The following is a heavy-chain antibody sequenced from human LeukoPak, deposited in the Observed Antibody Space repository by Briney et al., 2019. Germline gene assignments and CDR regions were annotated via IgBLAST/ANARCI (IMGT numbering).Heavy chain of an antibody. CDR3: ARHARGSGWYTRQGFDY. V-gene: IGHV4-34*01. CDR1: GGSFSGYY. CDR2: INHSGST. Sequence: IPSETLSLTCAVYGGSFSGYYWSWIRQPPGKGLEWIGEINHSGSTNYNPSLKSRVTRSVDTSKNQFSLKLSSVTAADTAVYYCARHARGSGWYTRQGFDYWGQGTLVTVSS. J-gene: IGHJ4*02. D-gene: IGHD6-19*01.